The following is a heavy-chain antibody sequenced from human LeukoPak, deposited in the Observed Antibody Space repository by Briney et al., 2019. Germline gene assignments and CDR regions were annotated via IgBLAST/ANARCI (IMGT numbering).Heavy chain of an antibody. V-gene: IGHV3-53*04. J-gene: IGHJ4*02. Sequence: GGSLRLSCAASGFTVSSHDMSWVRQAPGKGLEWVSVIYMGGNTFYVDSVKGRFTISGHASKNTLYLQMNSLRPEDTAVYYCVRVGDEVAYTRGYLDYWGQGTLVTVSS. CDR2: IYMGGNT. CDR3: VRVGDEVAYTRGYLDY. CDR1: GFTVSSHD. D-gene: IGHD3-16*01.